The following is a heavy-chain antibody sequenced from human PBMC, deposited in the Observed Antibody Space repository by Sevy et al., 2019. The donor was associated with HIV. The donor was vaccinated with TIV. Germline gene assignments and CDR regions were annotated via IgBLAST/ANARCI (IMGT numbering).Heavy chain of an antibody. CDR1: GYTFTSYG. CDR2: ISAYNGNT. D-gene: IGHD3-22*01. Sequence: ASVKVSCKASGYTFTSYGISWVRQAPGQGLEWMGWISAYNGNTNYAQKLQGRVTMTTDTSTSTAYMERRSLRSDDTAVYYCARVMLLAPMYYYDSSGYMGGMDVWGQGTTVTVSS. CDR3: ARVMLLAPMYYYDSSGYMGGMDV. V-gene: IGHV1-18*01. J-gene: IGHJ6*02.